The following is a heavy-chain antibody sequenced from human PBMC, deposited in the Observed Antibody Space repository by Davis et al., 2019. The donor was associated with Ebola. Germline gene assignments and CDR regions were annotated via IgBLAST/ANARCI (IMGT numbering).Heavy chain of an antibody. J-gene: IGHJ4*02. CDR2: ISSSGSTI. CDR1: GFTFSDYY. V-gene: IGHV3-11*04. Sequence: GESLKISCAASGFTFSDYYMSWIRQAPGKGLEWVSYISSSGSTIYYADSVKGRFTISRDNAKNSLYLQMNSLRAEDTAVYYCASRELGGSSDYWGQGTLVTVSS. CDR3: ASRELGGSSDY. D-gene: IGHD1-26*01.